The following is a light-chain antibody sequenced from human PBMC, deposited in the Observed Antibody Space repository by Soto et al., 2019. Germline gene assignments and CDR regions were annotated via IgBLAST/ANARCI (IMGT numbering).Light chain of an antibody. J-gene: IGLJ2*01. CDR1: SSDVGGYNY. CDR3: CSYAGSYTEV. Sequence: QSALTQPRSVSGSPGQSVTISCTGNSSDVGGYNYVSWYQQHPDKAPKFIMYDINKRPSGVPDRFSGSRSGNTASLTISGLQPEDEADYYCCSYAGSYTEVFGGGTKVTVL. CDR2: DIN. V-gene: IGLV2-11*01.